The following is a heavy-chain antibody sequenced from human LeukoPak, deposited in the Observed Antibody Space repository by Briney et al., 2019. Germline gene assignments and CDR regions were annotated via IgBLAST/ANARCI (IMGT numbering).Heavy chain of an antibody. CDR3: ASGASGTYYFGY. CDR2: IYSGGST. V-gene: IGHV3-66*02. Sequence: GGSLRLSCAASGFTVSSNYMTWVRQAPGKGLDWVSVIYSGGSTYYADSVKGRFTISRDNSKNTLFLQMNSLRPEDTAVYYCASGASGTYYFGYWGRGTLVTVSS. CDR1: GFTVSSNY. J-gene: IGHJ4*02. D-gene: IGHD1-26*01.